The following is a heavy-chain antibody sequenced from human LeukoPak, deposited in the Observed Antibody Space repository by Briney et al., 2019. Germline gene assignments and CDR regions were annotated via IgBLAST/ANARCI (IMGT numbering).Heavy chain of an antibody. Sequence: PGGSLRLSCSACGFPFSSYAMSWVRQAPGKGLDWVSGIRGSGGSTDYADSVKGRFTISRDKSKNTLYLQMNSLRAEDTAVYYCAKGPTTVVTPVDYWGQGTLVTVSS. CDR1: GFPFSSYA. V-gene: IGHV3-23*01. D-gene: IGHD4-23*01. CDR3: AKGPTTVVTPVDY. J-gene: IGHJ4*02. CDR2: IRGSGGST.